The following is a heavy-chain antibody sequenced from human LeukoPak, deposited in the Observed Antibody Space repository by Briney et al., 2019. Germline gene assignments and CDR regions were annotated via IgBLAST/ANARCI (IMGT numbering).Heavy chain of an antibody. D-gene: IGHD5-18*01. J-gene: IGHJ4*02. V-gene: IGHV6-1*01. Sequence: SQTLSLTCAISGDSVSSNSAAWNWIRPSPSRGLEWLGRTYYRSKWYNEYAVSVKSRITINPDTSKNQFSLQLNSVTPEDTAVYYCASAHGYIDYWGQGTLVTVSS. CDR3: ASAHGYIDY. CDR1: GDSVSSNSAA. CDR2: TYYRSKWYN.